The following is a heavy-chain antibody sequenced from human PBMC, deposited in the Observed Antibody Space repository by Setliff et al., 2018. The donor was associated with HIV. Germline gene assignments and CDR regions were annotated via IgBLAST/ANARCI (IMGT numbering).Heavy chain of an antibody. J-gene: IGHJ5*02. CDR2: ISPTGNT. D-gene: IGHD3-22*01. CDR1: GASISSYY. Sequence: SETLSLTCSVSGASISSYYWSWIRQPPGKGLEWIGYISPTGNTNYNPSPKSRVTISTDTSTNQFSLTLSSMPAADAAVYYCASRVYYYDSSGYLREEGFDPWGQGTLVTVSS. V-gene: IGHV4-4*09. CDR3: ASRVYYYDSSGYLREEGFDP.